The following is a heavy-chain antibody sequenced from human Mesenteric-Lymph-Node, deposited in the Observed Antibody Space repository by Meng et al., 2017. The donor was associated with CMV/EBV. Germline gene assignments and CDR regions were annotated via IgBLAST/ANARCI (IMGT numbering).Heavy chain of an antibody. CDR1: GFTFSSYA. D-gene: IGHD2/OR15-2a*01. CDR3: ARVVIGGY. J-gene: IGHJ4*02. CDR2: ISGSGGST. Sequence: GESLKISCAASGFTFSSYAMSWVRQAPGKGLEWVSAISGSGGSTYYADSVKGRFTISRDNSKNTLYLQMNSLRAEDTAVYYCARVVIGGYWGQGTLVTVSS. V-gene: IGHV3-23*01.